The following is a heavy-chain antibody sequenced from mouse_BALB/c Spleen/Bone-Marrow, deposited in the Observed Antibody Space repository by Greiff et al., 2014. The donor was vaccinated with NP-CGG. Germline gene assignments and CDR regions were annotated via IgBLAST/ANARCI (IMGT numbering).Heavy chain of an antibody. V-gene: IGHV1-7*01. CDR3: WYFDV. Sequence: VQLQQSGAELAKPGASVKMSCKASGYTFTSYWMHWVKQRPGQGLEWIGYINHSTGYTEYNQKFKDKATLAADKSSSTAYMQLSSLTSEDSAVYYCWYFDVWGAGTTVTVSS. CDR2: INHSTGYT. CDR1: GYTFTSYW. J-gene: IGHJ1*01.